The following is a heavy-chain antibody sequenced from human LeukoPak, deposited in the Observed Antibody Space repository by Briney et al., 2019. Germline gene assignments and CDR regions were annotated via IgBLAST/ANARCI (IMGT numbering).Heavy chain of an antibody. V-gene: IGHV1-46*01. CDR1: GYTFTSYY. CDR2: INPSGGSR. CDR3: ASGLRGGGSDYYGMDV. Sequence: GASVKVSCEASGYTFTSYYMHWVRQAPGQGLEWMGIINPSGGSRSYAQDFQRRVTMTRDTSTSTVYMELSSLRSEDTAVYYCASGLRGGGSDYYGMDVWGQGTTVTVSS. J-gene: IGHJ6*02. D-gene: IGHD2-15*01.